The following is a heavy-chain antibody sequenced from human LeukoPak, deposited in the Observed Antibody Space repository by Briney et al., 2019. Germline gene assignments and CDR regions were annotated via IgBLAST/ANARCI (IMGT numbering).Heavy chain of an antibody. D-gene: IGHD3-16*01. CDR2: INPNSGGT. Sequence: ASVKVSCKASGYTFTGYYMHWVRQAPGQGLEWMGRINPNSGGTNYAQKFQGRVTMTRDTSISTAYMGLSRLRSDDTAVYYCARGWGWGVTEHDAFDIWGQGTMVTVSS. CDR3: ARGWGWGVTEHDAFDI. CDR1: GYTFTGYY. V-gene: IGHV1-2*06. J-gene: IGHJ3*02.